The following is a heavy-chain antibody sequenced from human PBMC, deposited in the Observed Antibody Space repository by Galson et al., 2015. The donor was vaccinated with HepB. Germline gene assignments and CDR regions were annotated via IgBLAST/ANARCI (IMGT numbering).Heavy chain of an antibody. CDR3: AKASARGSYYYYYGMDV. Sequence: SLRLSCAASGFTFDDYAMHWVRQAPGKGLEWVSYINWNSDSLGYADSVKGRFTISRDNAKNSLYLQMNSLRPEDTALYYCAKASARGSYYYYYGMDVWGHGTTVTVSS. CDR1: GFTFDDYA. V-gene: IGHV3-9*01. CDR2: INWNSDSL. J-gene: IGHJ6*02. D-gene: IGHD2-15*01.